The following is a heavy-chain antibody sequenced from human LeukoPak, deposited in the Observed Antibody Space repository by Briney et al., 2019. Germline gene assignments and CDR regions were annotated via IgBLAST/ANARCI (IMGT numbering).Heavy chain of an antibody. CDR3: AKDGDSSSWYNYYMDV. CDR2: ISWNSGSI. CDR1: GFTFDDYA. J-gene: IGHJ6*03. V-gene: IGHV3-9*01. Sequence: GRSLRLSCAASGFTFDDYAMHWVRQAPGKGLEWVSGISWNSGSIGYADSVKGRFTISRDNSKNTLYLQMNSLRAEDTAVYYCAKDGDSSSWYNYYMDVWGKGTTVTVSS. D-gene: IGHD6-13*01.